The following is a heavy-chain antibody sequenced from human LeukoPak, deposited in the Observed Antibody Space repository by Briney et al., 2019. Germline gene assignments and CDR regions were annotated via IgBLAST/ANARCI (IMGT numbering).Heavy chain of an antibody. D-gene: IGHD3-9*01. CDR3: ARQADYDLLTGYYKGHLDY. CDR2: IYPGDSDT. J-gene: IGHJ4*02. V-gene: IGHV5-51*01. CDR1: GYSFTTYW. Sequence: GASLKISYKGSGYSFTTYWIGWVRPMPGKGLEWMGIIYPGDSDTRYSPSFQGQVTFSAHKSISTAYLQWSSLKASDTAMYYSARQADYDLLTGYYKGHLDYWGQGTLVTVSS.